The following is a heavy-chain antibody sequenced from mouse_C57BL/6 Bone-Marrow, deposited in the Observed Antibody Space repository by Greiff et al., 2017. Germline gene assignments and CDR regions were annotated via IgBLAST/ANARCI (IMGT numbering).Heavy chain of an antibody. CDR2: IDPETGGT. V-gene: IGHV1-15*01. Sequence: VQLQQSGAELVRPGASVTLSCKASGYTFTDYEMHWVKQTPVHGLEWIGAIDPETGGTAYNQKFKGKAILTADKSSSTAYMELRSLTSEDSAVYYCTRDEGNSVFYSYYFDVGGKGTTLTVSS. CDR1: GYTFTDYE. J-gene: IGHJ2*01. D-gene: IGHD2-1*01. CDR3: TRDEGNSVFYSYYFDV.